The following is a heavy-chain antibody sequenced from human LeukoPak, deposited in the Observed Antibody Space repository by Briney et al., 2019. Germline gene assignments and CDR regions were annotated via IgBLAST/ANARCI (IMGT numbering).Heavy chain of an antibody. V-gene: IGHV4-39*01. CDR2: IYYSGST. J-gene: IGHJ4*02. D-gene: IGHD3-10*01. CDR1: GGSISSSTYH. Sequence: SETLSLTCTVSGGSISSSTYHWGWIRQPPGTGLEWIGSIYYSGSTYYNPSLKSRVTRSVDTSKNQFSLKMSSVTAADTGVYYCAANYYGSGSYSYGFDYWGQGTLVTVSS. CDR3: AANYYGSGSYSYGFDY.